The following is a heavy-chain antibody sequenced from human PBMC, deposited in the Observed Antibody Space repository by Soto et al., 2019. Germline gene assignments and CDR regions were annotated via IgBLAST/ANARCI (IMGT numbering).Heavy chain of an antibody. J-gene: IGHJ4*02. CDR3: AKDKAAYSSGWFFFDY. CDR1: GFTFNNYA. V-gene: IGHV3-23*01. Sequence: PAGSLRLSCAASGFTFNNYAMSWVRQAPGKGLEWVSVISASVGNTYYADSAKGRFTISRDNSKNTLYLQMNSLRAEDTAIYYCAKDKAAYSSGWFFFDYWGQGAPVTVSS. CDR2: ISASVGNT. D-gene: IGHD6-19*01.